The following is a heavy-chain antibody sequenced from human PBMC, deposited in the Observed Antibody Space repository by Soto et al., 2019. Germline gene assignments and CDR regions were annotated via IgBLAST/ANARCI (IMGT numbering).Heavy chain of an antibody. D-gene: IGHD3-22*01. V-gene: IGHV1-69*12. J-gene: IGHJ5*02. Sequence: QVQLVQSGAEVKKPGSSVKVSCKASGGTFSSYAITWVRQAPGQGLEWMGGIIPIFGTANYAQKFQARVPITADXSXSSXYMELSSLRSEDTAVYYCARDRGPSSGYYPYWFDPWGQGTLVTVSS. CDR3: ARDRGPSSGYYPYWFDP. CDR1: GGTFSSYA. CDR2: IIPIFGTA.